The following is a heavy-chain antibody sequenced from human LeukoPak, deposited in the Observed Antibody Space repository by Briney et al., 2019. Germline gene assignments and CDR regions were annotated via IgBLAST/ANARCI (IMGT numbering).Heavy chain of an antibody. V-gene: IGHV3-64*01. CDR2: ISYNGGGT. CDR1: GFTVSSNY. J-gene: IGHJ5*02. CDR3: ATSRYCSTTTCYTSPNWFDP. Sequence: GGSLRLSCAVSGFTVSSNYMSWVRQAPGKGLEYVSAISYNGGGTYYANSVKGRFTISRDNSKNTLFLQMDSLRAEDMAVYYCATSRYCSTTTCYTSPNWFDPWGQGTLVTVSS. D-gene: IGHD2-2*02.